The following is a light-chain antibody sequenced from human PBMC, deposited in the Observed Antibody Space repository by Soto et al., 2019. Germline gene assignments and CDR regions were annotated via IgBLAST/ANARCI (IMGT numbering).Light chain of an antibody. CDR3: QQVKTYPRT. Sequence: DIQMTQSPSSLSASVGDRVTITCRASQSISSYLNWYQQKPGKAPKLLIYAASSLQSGVPSRFSGSGSGTDFTLHISSLQPEDFATYYCQQVKTYPRTFGGGTKVEIK. J-gene: IGKJ4*01. CDR2: AAS. CDR1: QSISSY. V-gene: IGKV1-39*01.